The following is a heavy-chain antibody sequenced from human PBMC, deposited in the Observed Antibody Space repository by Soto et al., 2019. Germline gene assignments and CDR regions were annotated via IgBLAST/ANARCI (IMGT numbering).Heavy chain of an antibody. CDR1: GFTFSNAG. J-gene: IGHJ5*02. D-gene: IGHD3-3*01. CDR2: IKSRTDGGTT. V-gene: IGHV3-15*01. Sequence: PGGSLRLSCAASGFTFSNAGMTWVRQAPGKXLEWVGGIKSRTDGGTTDYAAPVKGRFTIARDDAKNTLYLQRNSLKTADTAVCYCTFTAYYDFWSALVCDTWFDPWGQGTLVTVSS. CDR3: TFTAYYDFWSALVCDTWFDP.